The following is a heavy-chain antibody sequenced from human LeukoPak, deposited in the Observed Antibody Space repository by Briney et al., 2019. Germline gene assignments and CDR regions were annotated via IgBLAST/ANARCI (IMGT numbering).Heavy chain of an antibody. CDR3: ARVTMVRGVMAYYFDY. D-gene: IGHD3-10*01. V-gene: IGHV4-31*03. Sequence: SETLSLTCTVSGGSISSGGYYWSWIRQHPGKGLEWIGYIYYSGSTYYNPSLKSRVTISVDTSKNQFSLKLSSVTAADAAVYYCARVTMVRGVMAYYFDYWGQGTLVTVSS. CDR2: IYYSGST. J-gene: IGHJ4*02. CDR1: GGSISSGGYY.